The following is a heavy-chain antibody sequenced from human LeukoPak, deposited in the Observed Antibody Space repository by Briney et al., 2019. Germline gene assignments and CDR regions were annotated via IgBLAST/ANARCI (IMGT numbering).Heavy chain of an antibody. CDR3: AKDLSRGGYNLFDY. V-gene: IGHV1-18*01. CDR2: ISAYNGNT. CDR1: GYTFTSYG. J-gene: IGHJ4*02. Sequence: ASVKVSCKASGYTFTSYGISWVRQAPGQGLEWMGWISAYNGNTNYAQKLQGRVTMATDTSTSTAYMELRSLRSDDTAVYYCAKDLSRGGYNLFDYWGQGTLVTVSS. D-gene: IGHD5-24*01.